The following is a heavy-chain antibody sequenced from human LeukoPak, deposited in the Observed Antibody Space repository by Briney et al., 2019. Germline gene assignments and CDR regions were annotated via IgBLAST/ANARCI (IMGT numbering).Heavy chain of an antibody. CDR1: GYSFTGYW. J-gene: IGHJ4*02. CDR3: ARGAAADKYYFDY. CDR2: IYPGDSDT. Sequence: GESLKISCKGSGYSFTGYWIGWVRQMPGKGLEWMGIIYPGDSDTRYSPSFQGQVTISADKSISTAYLQWSSLKASDTAMYYCARGAAADKYYFDYWGQGTLVTVSS. D-gene: IGHD6-13*01. V-gene: IGHV5-51*01.